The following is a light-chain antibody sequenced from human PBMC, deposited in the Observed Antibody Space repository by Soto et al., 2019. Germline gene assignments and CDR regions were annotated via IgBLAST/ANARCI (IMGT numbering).Light chain of an antibody. CDR3: QQSYSTSYT. Sequence: DIQMTQSPSSVSASVGDRVTIACRASQGISNSLAWYQQKPGKPPKLLIYAAYTLRSGVPSRFSGSGSGTDFTLTISSLQPEDVATYYCQQSYSTSYTFGQGTKLEIK. V-gene: IGKV1-27*01. CDR2: AAY. CDR1: QGISNS. J-gene: IGKJ2*01.